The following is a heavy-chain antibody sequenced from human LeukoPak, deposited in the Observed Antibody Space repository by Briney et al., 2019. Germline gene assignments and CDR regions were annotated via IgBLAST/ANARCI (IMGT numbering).Heavy chain of an antibody. J-gene: IGHJ4*02. Sequence: AGGSLRLSCAASGFTFSSYEMSWVRQAPGKGLEWVSYISSSGSTIYYADSVKGRFTISRDNAKNSLYLQMNSLRAEDTAVYYCAREMAHSGSYQSLYHFDYWGQGTLVTVSS. V-gene: IGHV3-48*03. CDR3: AREMAHSGSYQSLYHFDY. CDR1: GFTFSSYE. D-gene: IGHD1-26*01. CDR2: ISSSGSTI.